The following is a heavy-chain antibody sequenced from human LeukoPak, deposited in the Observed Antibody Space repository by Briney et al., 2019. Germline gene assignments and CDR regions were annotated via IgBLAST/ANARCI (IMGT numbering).Heavy chain of an antibody. J-gene: IGHJ4*02. CDR3: ARGPGYSYGFS. CDR1: GFTLRDYW. CDR2: INPAGSEK. D-gene: IGHD5-18*01. Sequence: PGGSLRLSCAASGFTLRDYWMSWVRQTPGKGLEWVASINPAGSEKYYVDSVKGRFTISRDNAKNSVYLQMNSLRVEDTAVYYCARGPGYSYGFSWGQGTLVTVSS. V-gene: IGHV3-7*01.